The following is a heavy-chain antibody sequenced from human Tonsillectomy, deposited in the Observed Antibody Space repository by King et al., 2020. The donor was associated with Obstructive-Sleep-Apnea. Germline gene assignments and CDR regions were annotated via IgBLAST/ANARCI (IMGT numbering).Heavy chain of an antibody. Sequence: VQLVESGGGLVQPGGSLRLSCAASGFTFSSYSMNWVRQAPGKGLEWVSYISSSSITIYYADSVKGRFTISRDNAKNSLYLQMNSLRAEDTAVYYCAREWTTLDYWGQGTLVTVSS. J-gene: IGHJ4*02. D-gene: IGHD4-17*01. CDR1: GFTFSSYS. CDR3: AREWTTLDY. CDR2: ISSSSITI. V-gene: IGHV3-48*04.